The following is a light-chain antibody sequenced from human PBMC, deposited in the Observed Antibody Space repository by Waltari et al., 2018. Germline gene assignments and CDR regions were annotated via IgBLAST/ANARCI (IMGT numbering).Light chain of an antibody. CDR1: QGISSY. V-gene: IGKV1-9*01. Sequence: IQLTQSTSSLSASVGDRVTITSLASQGISSYLAWYQQKPGKAPRLLTYAASTLQSGVPARFSGSGSGTDFTLTISSLQPEDFATYYCQQLNSYPGITFGQGTRLEIK. J-gene: IGKJ5*01. CDR3: QQLNSYPGIT. CDR2: AAS.